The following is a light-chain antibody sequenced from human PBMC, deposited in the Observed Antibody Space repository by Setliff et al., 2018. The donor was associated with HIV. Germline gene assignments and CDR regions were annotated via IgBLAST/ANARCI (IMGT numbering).Light chain of an antibody. CDR3: SSYTSSSTHYV. CDR2: EVA. CDR1: SSDVGGYNY. Sequence: QSALTQPASVSESPGQSITISCTGTSSDVGGYNYVSWLQHHPGKAPKLIIYEVANRPSGISNRFSGSKSGNTASLTISGLQAEDEADYYCSSYTSSSTHYVFGTGTKVTVL. V-gene: IGLV2-14*01. J-gene: IGLJ1*01.